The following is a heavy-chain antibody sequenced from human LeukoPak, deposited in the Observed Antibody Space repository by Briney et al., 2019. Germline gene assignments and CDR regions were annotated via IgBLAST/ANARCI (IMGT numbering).Heavy chain of an antibody. CDR1: GGSISSYY. CDR2: IYTSGST. V-gene: IGHV4-4*07. Sequence: SETLSLTCTVSGGSISSYYWSWIRQPAGKGLEWIGRIYTSGSTNYNPSLKGRVTMSVDTSKNQFSLKLSSVTAADTAVYYRARTDLKLERRDNDAFDIWGQGTMVTVSS. J-gene: IGHJ3*02. D-gene: IGHD1-1*01. CDR3: ARTDLKLERRDNDAFDI.